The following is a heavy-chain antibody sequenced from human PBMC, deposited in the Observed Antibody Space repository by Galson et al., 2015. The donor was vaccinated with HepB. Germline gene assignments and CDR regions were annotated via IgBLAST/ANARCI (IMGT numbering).Heavy chain of an antibody. CDR3: ARDRYSNTRPTRVDY. CDR2: ITSSSSYI. D-gene: IGHD3-16*02. V-gene: IGHV3-21*04. Sequence: SLRLSCAASGFTFSNYSMNWVRQAPGKGLEWVSSITSSSSYISYADSVKGRFTISRDNAKNSLYLQMNSLRAEDTAVYYCARDRYSNTRPTRVDYWGQGTLVTVSS. CDR1: GFTFSNYS. J-gene: IGHJ4*02.